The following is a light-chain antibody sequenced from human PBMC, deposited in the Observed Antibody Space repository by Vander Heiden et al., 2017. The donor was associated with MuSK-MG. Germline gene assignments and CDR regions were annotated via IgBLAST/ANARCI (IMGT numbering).Light chain of an antibody. CDR3: QLYGSTPSIT. CDR2: WAS. V-gene: IGKV4-1*01. J-gene: IGKJ5*01. Sequence: DIVMTQSPDSLPVPLGERATINCKLSPTALYGPLQKNCLARYQQKSGLPPKLLIHWASSRISVVPDRFSGSGSGIDFARTMSSLQAEDVAVYYCQLYGSTPSITFGQGTQLEIK. CDR1: PTALYGPLQKNC.